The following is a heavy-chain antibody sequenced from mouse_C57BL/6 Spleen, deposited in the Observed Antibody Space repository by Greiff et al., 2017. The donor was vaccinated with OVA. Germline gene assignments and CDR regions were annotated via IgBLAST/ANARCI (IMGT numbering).Heavy chain of an antibody. CDR1: GYTFTSYW. CDR3: ARGTMVTPYFDY. V-gene: IGHV1-64*01. CDR2: IYPNSGST. D-gene: IGHD2-1*01. Sequence: QVQLQQPGAELVKPGASVKLSCKASGYTFTSYWMHWVKQRPGQGLEWIGMIYPNSGSTNYNEKFKSKATLTVDKSSSTAYMQLSSLTSEDSAVYYCARGTMVTPYFDYWGQGTTLTVSA. J-gene: IGHJ2*01.